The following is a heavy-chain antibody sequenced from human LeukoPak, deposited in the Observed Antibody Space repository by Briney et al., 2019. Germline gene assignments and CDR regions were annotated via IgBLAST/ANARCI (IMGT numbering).Heavy chain of an antibody. CDR1: GGSFSGYY. CDR2: INHSGST. CDR3: ARVDLRTKAADY. V-gene: IGHV4-34*01. Sequence: SETLSLTCAVYGGSFSGYYWSWIRQPPGKGLEWIGEINHSGSTNYNPSLKSRVTISVDTSKNQFSLKLSSVTAADTAVYYCARVDLRTKAADYWGQGTLVTVSS. D-gene: IGHD2-8*01. J-gene: IGHJ4*02.